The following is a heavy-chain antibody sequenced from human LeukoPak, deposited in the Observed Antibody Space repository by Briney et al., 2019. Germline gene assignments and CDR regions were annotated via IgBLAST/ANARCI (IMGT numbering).Heavy chain of an antibody. J-gene: IGHJ5*02. CDR3: ARDIRNYYDSGAYGWFDP. CDR2: ISGSGGST. V-gene: IGHV3-23*01. Sequence: GGSLRPSCAASGFTFSSYAMSWVRQAPGKGLEWVSAISGSGGSTYYADSVKGRFTISRDNSKNTLYLQMNSLRAEDTAVYYCARDIRNYYDSGAYGWFDPWGQGTLVPVSS. D-gene: IGHD3-10*01. CDR1: GFTFSSYA.